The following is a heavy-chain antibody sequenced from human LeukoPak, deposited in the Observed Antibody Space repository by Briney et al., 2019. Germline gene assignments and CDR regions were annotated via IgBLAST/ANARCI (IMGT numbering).Heavy chain of an antibody. CDR2: LRHDSSEN. CDR3: ATSYDMGWLIGY. D-gene: IGHD3/OR15-3a*01. J-gene: IGHJ4*02. Sequence: GGSLRLTCATSGFTVSSNYMSWVRQAPGKGLEWLSFLRHDSSENHYADSVRGRFTISRDNAKNSLYLQMNSLRAEDTALYYCATSYDMGWLIGYWGQGTLVTVSS. V-gene: IGHV3-11*03. CDR1: GFTVSSNY.